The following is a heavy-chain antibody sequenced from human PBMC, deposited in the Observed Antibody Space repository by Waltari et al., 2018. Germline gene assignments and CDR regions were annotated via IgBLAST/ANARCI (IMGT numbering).Heavy chain of an antibody. CDR1: GCTVKNYE. V-gene: IGHV3-48*03. J-gene: IGHJ4*02. Sequence: EVQLVESGGPMVQPGGSLRLFCAACGCTVKNYEMNWPRQAPGKGLEWVAYISSGATTIFYTDSVKGRFTISRDNAKNSVYLQMNSLRADDTAIYYCARGEGGANEYWGQGTVVTVSS. CDR2: ISSGATTI. CDR3: ARGEGGANEY. D-gene: IGHD1-26*01.